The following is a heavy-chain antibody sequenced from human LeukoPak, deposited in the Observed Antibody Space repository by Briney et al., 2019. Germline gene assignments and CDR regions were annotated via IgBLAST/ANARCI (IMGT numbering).Heavy chain of an antibody. J-gene: IGHJ5*02. CDR2: IYYSGST. Sequence: SETLSLTCTVSGGSISSSSYYWGWIRQPPGKGLEWIGSIYYSGSTYYNPSLKSRATISVDTSKNQFSLKLSSVTAADTAVYYCARLVEVPAVMYVNWFDPWGQGTLVTVSS. CDR3: ARLVEVPAVMYVNWFDP. V-gene: IGHV4-39*01. CDR1: GGSISSSSYY. D-gene: IGHD2-2*01.